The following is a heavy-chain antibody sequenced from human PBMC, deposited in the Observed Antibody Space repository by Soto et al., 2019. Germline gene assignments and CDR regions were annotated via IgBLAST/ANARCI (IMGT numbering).Heavy chain of an antibody. V-gene: IGHV3-23*01. CDR3: AKGDPRARKVYYYYYGMDV. Sequence: GGSLRLSCAASGFTFSSYAMSWVRQAPGKGLEWVSAISGSGGSTYYADSVKGRFTISRDNSKNTLYLQMNSLRAEDTAVYYCAKGDPRARKVYYYYYGMDVWGQGTTVTVSS. CDR1: GFTFSSYA. J-gene: IGHJ6*02. CDR2: ISGSGGST.